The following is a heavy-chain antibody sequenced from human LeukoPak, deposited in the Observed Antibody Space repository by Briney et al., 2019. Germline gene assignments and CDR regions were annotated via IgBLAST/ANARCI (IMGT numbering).Heavy chain of an antibody. CDR2: IYHSGST. J-gene: IGHJ3*02. V-gene: IGHV4-38-2*02. CDR3: ARDLNDYGGTYDAFDI. D-gene: IGHD4-23*01. Sequence: PSETLSLTCTVSGYSISSGYYWGWIRQPPGKGLEWIGEIYHSGSTNYNPSLKSRVTISVDKSKNQFSLKLSSVTAADTAVYYCARDLNDYGGTYDAFDIWGQGTMVTVSS. CDR1: GYSISSGYY.